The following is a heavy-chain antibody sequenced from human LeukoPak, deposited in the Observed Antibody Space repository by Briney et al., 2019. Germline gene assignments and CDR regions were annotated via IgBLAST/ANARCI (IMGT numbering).Heavy chain of an antibody. V-gene: IGHV4-34*01. CDR1: GGSFSGYY. CDR2: IYHSGST. CDR3: ARVTIFGVVIIDY. Sequence: SETLSLTCAVYGGSFSGYYWSWIRQPPGKGLEWIGYIYHSGSTYYNPSLKSRVTISVDRSKNQFSLKLSSVTAADTAVYYCARVTIFGVVIIDYWGQGTLVTVSS. D-gene: IGHD3-3*01. J-gene: IGHJ4*02.